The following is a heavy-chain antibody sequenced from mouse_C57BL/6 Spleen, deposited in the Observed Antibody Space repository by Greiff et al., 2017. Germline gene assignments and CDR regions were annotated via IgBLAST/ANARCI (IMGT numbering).Heavy chain of an antibody. CDR2: IYPGDGDT. D-gene: IGHD1-1*01. V-gene: IGHV1-82*01. CDR1: GYAFSSSW. CDR3: GRFTTVYAFDY. J-gene: IGHJ4*01. Sequence: QVQLQQSGPELVKPGASVKISCKASGYAFSSSWMNWVKQRPGKGLEWIGRIYPGDGDTNYNGKFKGKATLTADKSSSTAYMQLSSLTSEDSAVYFCGRFTTVYAFDYWGQGTSVTVSS.